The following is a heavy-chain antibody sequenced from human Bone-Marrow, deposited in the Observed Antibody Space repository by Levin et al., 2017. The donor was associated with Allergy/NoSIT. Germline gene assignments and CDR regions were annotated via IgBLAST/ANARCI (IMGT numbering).Heavy chain of an antibody. J-gene: IGHJ5*02. V-gene: IGHV3-33*01. Sequence: GGSLRLSCAASGFTFSSYNMHWVRQAPGKGLEWVAVIWYDGSNKYYADSVKGRFTISRDNSKNTLYLQMNSLRAEDTAVYYCARDLPRIDPWGQGTLVTVSS. CDR3: ARDLPRIDP. CDR2: IWYDGSNK. CDR1: GFTFSSYN.